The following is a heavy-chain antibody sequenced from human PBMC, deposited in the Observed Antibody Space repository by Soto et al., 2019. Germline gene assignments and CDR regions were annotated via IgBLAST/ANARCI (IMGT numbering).Heavy chain of an antibody. CDR2: ISAYNGNT. D-gene: IGHD6-13*01. CDR3: ARESSSSCHDY. J-gene: IGHJ4*02. V-gene: IGHV1-18*01. CDR1: GYTFTSYG. Sequence: QVQLVQSGAEVKKPGASVKVSCKASGYTFTSYGISWVRQAPGQGLEWMGWISAYNGNTNYAQKLQGRGTMTTDTSTSTADMELRGLRSDDTAVYYCARESSSSCHDYWGQGTLVTVSS.